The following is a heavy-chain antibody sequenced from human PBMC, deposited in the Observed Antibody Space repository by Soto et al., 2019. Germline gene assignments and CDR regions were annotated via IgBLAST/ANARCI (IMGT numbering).Heavy chain of an antibody. CDR3: ASLPFYYDSRGYPFYYGMNV. D-gene: IGHD3-22*01. CDR1: GFTFSSYA. Sequence: GGSLRLSCAASGFTFSSYAMSWVRQAPGKGLEWVSAISGSGGSTYYADSVKGRFTISRDNSKNSLYLQMNSLGGEDTAVYYCASLPFYYDSRGYPFYYGMNVWGQGTTVTVSS. CDR2: ISGSGGST. J-gene: IGHJ6*02. V-gene: IGHV3-23*01.